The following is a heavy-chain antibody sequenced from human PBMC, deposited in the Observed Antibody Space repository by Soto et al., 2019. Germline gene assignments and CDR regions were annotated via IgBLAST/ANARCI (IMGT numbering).Heavy chain of an antibody. CDR2: IIPVFGTA. CDR3: ARGHDFGGNSDAFAI. J-gene: IGHJ3*02. CDR1: GRTFSTYA. V-gene: IGHV1-69*12. D-gene: IGHD2-21*02. Sequence: QVQLVQSGAEVKKPGSSVKVSCKASGRTFSTYAMAWVRQAPGQGLEWVGGIIPVFGTADHAQKFQGRVTITADESTNKAYMELSSLRSEDTAVYYCARGHDFGGNSDAFAIWGKGTMVTVSS.